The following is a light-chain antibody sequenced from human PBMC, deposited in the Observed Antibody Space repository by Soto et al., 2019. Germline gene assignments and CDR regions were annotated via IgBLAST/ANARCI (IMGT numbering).Light chain of an antibody. CDR1: QSVSSY. V-gene: IGKV3-11*01. CDR2: DAS. Sequence: EIVLTQSPATLSLSPGERATLSCRASQSVSSYLAWYQQKPGQAPRLLIYDASNRATGIPARFXGSGXGTXXXXXXXXXXXXDFAXYXCQQRSNWPPGDTFGQGTKLEIK. CDR3: QQRSNWPPGDT. J-gene: IGKJ2*01.